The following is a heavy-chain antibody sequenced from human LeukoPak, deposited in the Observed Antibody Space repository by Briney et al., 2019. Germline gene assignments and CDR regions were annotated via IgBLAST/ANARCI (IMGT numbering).Heavy chain of an antibody. Sequence: SETLSLTCTVSGGSISSRSYYWGWIRQPQGKGLEWIGSIYYSGSTYYNPSLKSRVTISVDTSKNQFSLKLSSVTAADTAVYYCARSRWNSGGWFDPWGQGTLVTVSS. CDR1: GGSISSRSYY. CDR2: IYYSGST. V-gene: IGHV4-39*01. D-gene: IGHD1-7*01. J-gene: IGHJ5*02. CDR3: ARSRWNSGGWFDP.